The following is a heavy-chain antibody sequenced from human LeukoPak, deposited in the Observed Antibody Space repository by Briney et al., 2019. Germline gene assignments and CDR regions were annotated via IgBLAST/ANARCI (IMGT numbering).Heavy chain of an antibody. CDR2: INHSGST. CDR1: GGSFSGYY. D-gene: IGHD3-3*01. CDR3: ARGVDYYDFWSGVFDY. J-gene: IGHJ4*02. V-gene: IGHV4-34*01. Sequence: SETLSLTCAVYGGSFSGYYWSWIRQPPGKGLEWIGEINHSGSTNYNPSLKSRVTISVDTSKNQFSLKLSSVTAADTAVYYCARGVDYYDFWSGVFDYWGQGTLVTVSS.